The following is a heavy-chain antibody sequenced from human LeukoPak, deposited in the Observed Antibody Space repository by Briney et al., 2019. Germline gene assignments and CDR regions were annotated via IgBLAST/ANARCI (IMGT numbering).Heavy chain of an antibody. V-gene: IGHV4-30-4*08. CDR2: IYYSGST. D-gene: IGHD3-22*01. J-gene: IGHJ4*02. CDR3: ARSRRSYYDSSGYYDD. CDR1: GGSISSGDYY. Sequence: PSETLSLTCTVSGGSISSGDYYWSWIRQPPGKGLEWIGYIYYSGSTYYNPSLKSRVTMSVDTSKNQFSLKLSSVTAADTAVYYCARSRRSYYDSSGYYDDWGQGTLVTVSS.